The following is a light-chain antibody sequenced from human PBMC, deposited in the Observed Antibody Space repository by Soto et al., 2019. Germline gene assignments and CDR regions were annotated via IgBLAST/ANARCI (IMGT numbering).Light chain of an antibody. V-gene: IGKV1-27*01. CDR3: QKSNSASGT. CDR1: QGISNY. J-gene: IGKJ3*01. Sequence: DIQMTQSPSSLSASVGDRVTITCRASQGISNYLAWYQQKPGKVPKLLIYAASTLQSGVPSRFSGSGSGTDFTLTNSSLQPEDVATYYCQKSNSASGTFGPGTKVDIK. CDR2: AAS.